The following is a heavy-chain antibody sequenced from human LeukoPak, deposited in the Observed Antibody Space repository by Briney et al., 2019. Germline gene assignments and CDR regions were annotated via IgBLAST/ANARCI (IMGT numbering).Heavy chain of an antibody. D-gene: IGHD6-6*01. CDR3: ARGAIAARPNAFDI. J-gene: IGHJ3*02. CDR1: GYTFTGYY. CDR2: INPNSGGT. Sequence: GASVKVSCKASGYTFTGYYMHWVRQAPGQGLEWMGWINPNSGGTNYAQKFQGWVTMTRDTSISTAYMELSRLRSDDTAVYYCARGAIAARPNAFDIWGQGTMVTVSS. V-gene: IGHV1-2*04.